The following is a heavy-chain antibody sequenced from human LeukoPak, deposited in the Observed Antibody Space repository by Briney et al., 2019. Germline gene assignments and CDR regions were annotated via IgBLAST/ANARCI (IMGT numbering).Heavy chain of an antibody. Sequence: SETLSLTCAVYGGSFSGYYWSWIRQPPGKGLEWIGEINHSGSTNYNPSLKSRVTISVDTSKNQFSLKLSSVTAADTAAYYCARVTKDIGDIVVVPAAIRGYYYGMDVWGQGTTVTVSS. CDR1: GGSFSGYY. CDR3: ARVTKDIGDIVVVPAAIRGYYYGMDV. D-gene: IGHD2-2*02. CDR2: INHSGST. J-gene: IGHJ6*02. V-gene: IGHV4-34*01.